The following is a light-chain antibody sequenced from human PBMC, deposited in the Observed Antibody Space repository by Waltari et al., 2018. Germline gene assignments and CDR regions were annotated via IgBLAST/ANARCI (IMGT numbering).Light chain of an antibody. Sequence: QSVLTQPPSVSGAPGQRVTISCTGSGSNIGAGYDLHWYRQLPRAAPKLLIHGSIGRPLGVPARLLGSTSGASASLAIIGLQAEDEADYYCQSYDTSLSVVFGGGTKLTVL. CDR2: GSI. CDR1: GSNIGAGYD. CDR3: QSYDTSLSVV. V-gene: IGLV1-40*01. J-gene: IGLJ3*02.